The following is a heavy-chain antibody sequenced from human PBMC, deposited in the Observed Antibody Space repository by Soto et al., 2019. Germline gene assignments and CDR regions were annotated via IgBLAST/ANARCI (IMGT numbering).Heavy chain of an antibody. Sequence: EVQLVESGGGLVQPGGSLRLSCAASGFTFSSYWMSWVRQAPGKGLECVANIKQDGSEKYYVDSVKGRFTISRDNAKNSLYLQMNSLRAEDTAVYYCASLAVVTMIVVPKGQWGQGTLVTVSS. CDR2: IKQDGSEK. D-gene: IGHD3-22*01. V-gene: IGHV3-7*03. CDR1: GFTFSSYW. CDR3: ASLAVVTMIVVPKGQ. J-gene: IGHJ4*02.